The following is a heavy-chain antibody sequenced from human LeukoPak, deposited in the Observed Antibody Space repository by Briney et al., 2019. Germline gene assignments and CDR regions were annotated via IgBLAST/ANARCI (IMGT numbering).Heavy chain of an antibody. Sequence: SETLSLTCGVSGGSFNSDDYYWNWIRQPPGRGLEWIGYIYYGGNTNYNPSLRSRVTISTDTSKNQFSLKVNSVTAADTAVYFCASGPRNYYYSGSYHYWGQGTLVTVSS. CDR2: IYYGGNT. CDR1: GGSFNSDDYY. CDR3: ASGPRNYYYSGSYHY. V-gene: IGHV4-61*08. D-gene: IGHD3-10*01. J-gene: IGHJ4*02.